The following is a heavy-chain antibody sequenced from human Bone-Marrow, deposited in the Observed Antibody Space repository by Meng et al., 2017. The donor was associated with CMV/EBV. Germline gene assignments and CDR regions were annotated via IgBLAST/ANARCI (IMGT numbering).Heavy chain of an antibody. CDR2: IYYSGST. V-gene: IGHV4-39*07. J-gene: IGHJ6*02. Sequence: SETLSLTCTVSGGSISSSFYYWGWIRQPPGKGLEWFGYIYYSGSTHYNPSLKSRVTISVDTSQNQFSLKLSSVTCADTAVYYCARERIEHVLRCLEWSPYYYYGMDVWGQGTTVTVSS. D-gene: IGHD3-3*01. CDR1: GGSISSSFYY. CDR3: ARERIEHVLRCLEWSPYYYYGMDV.